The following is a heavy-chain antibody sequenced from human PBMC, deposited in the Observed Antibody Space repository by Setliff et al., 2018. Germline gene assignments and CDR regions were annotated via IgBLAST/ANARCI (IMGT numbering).Heavy chain of an antibody. D-gene: IGHD2-21*02. CDR1: GYSISSGYI. J-gene: IGHJ4*02. CDR3: ARDLGHGGDSDY. Sequence: SETLSLTCTVSGYSISSGYIWGWIRQPPGKGREWVGNISHTGSINYNPSLKSQLTISHDTSKNQVSLKLNSVTATDTAVYYCARDLGHGGDSDYWGQGILVTVSS. CDR2: ISHTGSI. V-gene: IGHV4-38-2*02.